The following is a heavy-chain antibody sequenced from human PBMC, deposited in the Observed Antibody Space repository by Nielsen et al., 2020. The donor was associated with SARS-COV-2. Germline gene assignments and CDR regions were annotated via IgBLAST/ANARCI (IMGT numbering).Heavy chain of an antibody. J-gene: IGHJ4*02. CDR1: GGSISSYY. CDR3: ARRAAGTDYFDY. V-gene: IGHV4-59*12. D-gene: IGHD6-13*01. Sequence: SETLSLTCTVSGGSISSYYWSWIRQPPGKGLEWIGYIYYSGSTNYNPSLKSRVTISVDTSKNQFSLKLSSVTAADTAVYYCARRAAGTDYFDYWGQGTLVTVSS. CDR2: IYYSGST.